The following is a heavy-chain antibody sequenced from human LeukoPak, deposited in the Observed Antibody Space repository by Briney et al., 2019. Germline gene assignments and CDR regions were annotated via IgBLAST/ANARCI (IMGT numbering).Heavy chain of an antibody. V-gene: IGHV1-2*02. Sequence: ASVKVSCKASGYTFSNFDINWVRQAPGQGLEWMGWINPNSGGTNYAQKFQGRVTMTRDTSISTAYMELSRLRSDDTAVYYCARVLHWNDPDDAFDIWGQGTMVTVSS. CDR2: INPNSGGT. D-gene: IGHD1-1*01. CDR3: ARVLHWNDPDDAFDI. J-gene: IGHJ3*02. CDR1: GYTFSNFD.